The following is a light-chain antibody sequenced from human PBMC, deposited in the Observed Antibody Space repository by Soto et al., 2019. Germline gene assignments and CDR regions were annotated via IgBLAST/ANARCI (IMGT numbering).Light chain of an antibody. Sequence: EIVMTQSPATLSVSPGERATLSCRASQSVNNNLAWYQQKPGQAPRRLIYGASARATGIPARFCGSGSVTEFTLTLSNLQSEDFAVYYCQQYNNCPLTFGGVTKVELK. CDR1: QSVNNN. V-gene: IGKV3-15*01. CDR3: QQYNNCPLT. CDR2: GAS. J-gene: IGKJ4*01.